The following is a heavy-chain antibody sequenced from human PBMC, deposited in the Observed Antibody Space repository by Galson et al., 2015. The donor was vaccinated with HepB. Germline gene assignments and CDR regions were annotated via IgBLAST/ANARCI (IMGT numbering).Heavy chain of an antibody. CDR1: GFTFSGSA. J-gene: IGHJ3*02. CDR3: TRQAVALIRQDAFDI. CDR2: IRSKANSYAT. V-gene: IGHV3-73*01. Sequence: SLRLSCAASGFTFSGSAMHWVRQASGKGLEWVGRIRSKANSYATAYAASVKGRFTISRDDSKNTAYLQMNSLKTEDTAVYYCTRQAVALIRQDAFDIWGQATMVTVSS. D-gene: IGHD5-12*01.